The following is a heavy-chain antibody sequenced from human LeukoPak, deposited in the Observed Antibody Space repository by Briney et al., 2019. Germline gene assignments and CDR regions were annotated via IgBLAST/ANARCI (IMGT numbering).Heavy chain of an antibody. CDR3: ARSDSSGWHDY. CDR2: INPNSGGR. D-gene: IGHD6-19*01. CDR1: GYTFTGYY. J-gene: IGHJ4*02. Sequence: ASVTVSCKASGYTFTGYYMQWVRQAPGQGLEWMGWINPNSGGRNYAQKFQGRVTMTRDTSISTAYMELSRLSSDDSAVYYCARSDSSGWHDYWGQGTLVPVCS. V-gene: IGHV1-2*02.